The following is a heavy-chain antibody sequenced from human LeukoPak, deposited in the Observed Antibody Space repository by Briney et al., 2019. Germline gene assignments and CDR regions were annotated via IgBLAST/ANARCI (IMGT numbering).Heavy chain of an antibody. CDR2: ISYDGSNK. V-gene: IGHV3-30*18. J-gene: IGHJ4*02. Sequence: GGSLRLSCAASGFTFSSYGVHWVRQAPGKGLEWVAVISYDGSNKYYADSVKGRFTISRDNSKNTLYLQMNSLRAEDTAVYYCAKESYYDSSGYYSRYFDYWGQGTLVTVSS. D-gene: IGHD3-22*01. CDR1: GFTFSSYG. CDR3: AKESYYDSSGYYSRYFDY.